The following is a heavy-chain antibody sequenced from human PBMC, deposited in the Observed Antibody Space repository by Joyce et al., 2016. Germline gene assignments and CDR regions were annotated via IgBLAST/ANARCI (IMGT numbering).Heavy chain of an antibody. CDR1: GFTVSGNY. J-gene: IGHJ6*02. D-gene: IGHD3-3*02. Sequence: EVQLVESGGGLIQPGGSLRLSCAASGFTVSGNYMSWVRQAPGKGLEWVSDIDSGGSTYDADSGKGRFTISRDNSKNTLDLQMNSLRAEDTAVYYCASQYQHRYYYYGMDVWGQGTTVTVSS. CDR2: IDSGGST. CDR3: ASQYQHRYYYYGMDV. V-gene: IGHV3-53*01.